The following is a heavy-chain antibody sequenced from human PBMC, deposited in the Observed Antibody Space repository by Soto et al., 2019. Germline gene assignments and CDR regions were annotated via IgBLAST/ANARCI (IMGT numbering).Heavy chain of an antibody. D-gene: IGHD5-12*01. Sequence: WTWIRQHPGKGLEWIGYIYYSGSTSYNPSLKSRVTISVDTSKNQFSLKLSSVTAADTAVYYCARWLQFGSYYGMDVWDQGTTVTVSS. CDR3: ARWLQFGSYYGMDV. J-gene: IGHJ6*02. V-gene: IGHV4-31*02. CDR2: IYYSGST.